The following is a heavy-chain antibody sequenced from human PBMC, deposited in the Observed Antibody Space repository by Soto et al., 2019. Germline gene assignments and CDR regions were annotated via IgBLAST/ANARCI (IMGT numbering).Heavy chain of an antibody. CDR2: ISSSSSYI. CDR1: GFTFSSYS. Sequence: RLSCAASGFTFSSYSMNWVRQAPGKGLEWVSSISSSSSYIYYADSVKGRFTISRDNAKNSLYLQMNSLRAEDTAVYYCARVGVAGTGRLYYYGMDVWGQGTTVTVSS. D-gene: IGHD6-19*01. J-gene: IGHJ6*02. CDR3: ARVGVAGTGRLYYYGMDV. V-gene: IGHV3-21*01.